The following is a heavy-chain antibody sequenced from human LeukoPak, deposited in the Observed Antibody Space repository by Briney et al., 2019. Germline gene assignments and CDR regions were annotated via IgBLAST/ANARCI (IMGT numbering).Heavy chain of an antibody. CDR3: GGSGYYKEVLN. V-gene: IGHV1-69*05. CDR1: GGTFSSYA. J-gene: IGHJ4*02. D-gene: IGHD3-3*01. CDR2: IIPIFGTA. Sequence: SVKVSCKASGGTFSSYAISWVRQAPGQGLEWMGGIIPIFGTANYARKFQGRVTITTDESTSTAYMELSSLRSEDTAVYYCGGSGYYKEVLNWGQGTLVTVFS.